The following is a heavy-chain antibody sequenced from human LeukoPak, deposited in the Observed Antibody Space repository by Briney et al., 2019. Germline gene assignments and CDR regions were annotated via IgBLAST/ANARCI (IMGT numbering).Heavy chain of an antibody. CDR3: ARVGQWQYYFDY. Sequence: SETLSLMCTVSGDSFRSHYWSWVRQPPGKALEWIGYMFYSGSTNYNPSLKGRVAISVDTSKNQFSLMLSSVTAADTAIYYCARVGQWQYYFDYWGQGTRVTVSS. V-gene: IGHV4-59*11. D-gene: IGHD6-19*01. CDR1: GDSFRSHY. CDR2: MFYSGST. J-gene: IGHJ4*02.